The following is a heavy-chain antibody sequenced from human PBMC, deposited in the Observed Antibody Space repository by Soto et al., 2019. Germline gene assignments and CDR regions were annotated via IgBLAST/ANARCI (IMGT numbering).Heavy chain of an antibody. V-gene: IGHV4-59*02. J-gene: IGHJ5*01. CDR1: NVSVIGSY. D-gene: IGHD1-26*01. CDR3: AKDRGGRGPFDP. CDR2: VYSSGTT. Sequence: SETLSLTCRFSNVSVIGSYWAWIRQPPGKGLEWIGWVYSSGTTKYNPSLKSRVTISMDTSKNEVFLKLTSVTTSDTAVYFCAKDRGGRGPFDPWGQGTLVTVSS.